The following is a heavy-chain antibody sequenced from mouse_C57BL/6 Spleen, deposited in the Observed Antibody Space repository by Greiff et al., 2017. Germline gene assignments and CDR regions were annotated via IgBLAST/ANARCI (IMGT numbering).Heavy chain of an antibody. CDR1: GYTFTSYW. V-gene: IGHV1-7*01. J-gene: IGHJ4*01. CDR3: ARGGYGNYEDDAMDD. Sequence: VQLQQSGAELAKPGASVKLSCKASGYTFTSYWMHWVKQRPGQGLEWIGYINPSSGYTKYNQKFKDKATLTADKSASTAYMQLSSLTYEDSAVYDCARGGYGNYEDDAMDDGGQGTSVTVSS. D-gene: IGHD2-10*02. CDR2: INPSSGYT.